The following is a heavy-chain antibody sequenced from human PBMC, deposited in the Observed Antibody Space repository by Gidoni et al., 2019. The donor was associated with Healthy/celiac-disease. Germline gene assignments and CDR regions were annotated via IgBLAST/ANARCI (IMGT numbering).Heavy chain of an antibody. CDR1: GFTFDDYA. Sequence: EVQLVESGGGLVQPGRSLRLSCAASGFTFDDYAMHWVRQAPGKGLEWVSGISWNSSSIGYADSVKGRFTISRDNAKNSVYLQMNSLGAEDMALYYCAKAAGLDSYYFDYWGQGTLVTVSS. J-gene: IGHJ4*02. CDR3: AKAAGLDSYYFDY. D-gene: IGHD6-19*01. CDR2: ISWNSSSI. V-gene: IGHV3-9*03.